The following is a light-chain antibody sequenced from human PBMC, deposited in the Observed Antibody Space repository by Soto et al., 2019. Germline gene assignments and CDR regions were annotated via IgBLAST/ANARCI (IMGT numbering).Light chain of an antibody. Sequence: EIVMTQSPATLSVSPGERATLSCRASQSVSSNLAWYQHKPGQAPRLLIYGASSKATGVPDRFYGTGSGTDFTLTISRLEPEDFAVYYCQQYSSSPQTFGQGTKVDIK. CDR1: QSVSSN. V-gene: IGKV3-20*01. J-gene: IGKJ1*01. CDR3: QQYSSSPQT. CDR2: GAS.